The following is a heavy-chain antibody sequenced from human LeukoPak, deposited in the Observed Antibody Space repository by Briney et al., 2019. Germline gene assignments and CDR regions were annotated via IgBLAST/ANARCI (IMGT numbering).Heavy chain of an antibody. CDR2: IYHSGST. J-gene: IGHJ6*03. Sequence: SETLSLTCTVSGYSISSGYYWGWIRQPPGKGLEWIGSIYHSGSTYYNPSLKSRVTISVDTSKNQFSLKLSSVTAADTAVYYCARVLKGSGYYDSSGYYEYYYYYYMDVWGKGTTVTVSS. CDR3: ARVLKGSGYYDSSGYYEYYYYYYMDV. V-gene: IGHV4-38-2*02. CDR1: GYSISSGYY. D-gene: IGHD3-22*01.